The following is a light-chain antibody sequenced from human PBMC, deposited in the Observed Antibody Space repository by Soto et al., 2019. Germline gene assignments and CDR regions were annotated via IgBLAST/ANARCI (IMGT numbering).Light chain of an antibody. CDR2: DAS. J-gene: IGKJ4*01. V-gene: IGKV1-39*01. CDR1: QSISNY. Sequence: DIQMTQSPSSLSASVGARVPITCRASQSISNYLNWYQQNPGKAPKVLIFDASSLHSGVPSRFSGGGSGTDFTLTISSLQPEDFATYYCQQVNVYPSTFGGGTKVDI. CDR3: QQVNVYPST.